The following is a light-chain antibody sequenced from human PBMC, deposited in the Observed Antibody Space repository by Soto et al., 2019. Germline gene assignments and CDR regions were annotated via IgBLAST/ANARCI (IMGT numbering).Light chain of an antibody. CDR2: KAS. CDR3: QQYSTYPIT. J-gene: IGKJ5*01. Sequence: NKMTLSAATLSASVGDRVTITCRASQSVTTWLAWYQQKPGKAPKLLIYKASNLESGLPSRFTGSGSGTEFTLTISSLQSDDFATYYCQQYSTYPITFGQGTRLE. V-gene: IGKV1-5*03. CDR1: QSVTTW.